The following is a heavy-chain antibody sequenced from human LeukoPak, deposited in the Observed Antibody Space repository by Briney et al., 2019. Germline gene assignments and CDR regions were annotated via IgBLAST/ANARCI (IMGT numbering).Heavy chain of an antibody. D-gene: IGHD3-10*01. CDR1: GYTFTSYD. CDR2: MNPYSSNT. Sequence: GPSVKVSCKASGYTFTSYDINWVRQATRQGREWMGWMNPYSSNTGYAHKFQGRVTMTSNTSISTAYMELRSLGSEDTAVYCCARRSKVPRFLGFLYYYGSGSYYTFDYWGQGTLVTVSS. CDR3: ARRSKVPRFLGFLYYYGSGSYYTFDY. V-gene: IGHV1-8*01. J-gene: IGHJ4*02.